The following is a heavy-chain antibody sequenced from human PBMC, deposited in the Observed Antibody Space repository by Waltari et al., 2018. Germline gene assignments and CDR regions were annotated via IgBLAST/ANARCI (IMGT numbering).Heavy chain of an antibody. Sequence: QVQLQESGPGLVKPSETLSLTCAVSGYSISSGYYWGWIRQPPGKGLEWIGSIYHSGSTYHNPSLKSRVTISVDTSKNQFSLKLSSVTAADTAVYYCARKTAMEDFDYWGQGTLVTVSS. D-gene: IGHD5-18*01. J-gene: IGHJ4*02. CDR3: ARKTAMEDFDY. CDR2: IYHSGST. CDR1: GYSISSGYY. V-gene: IGHV4-38-2*01.